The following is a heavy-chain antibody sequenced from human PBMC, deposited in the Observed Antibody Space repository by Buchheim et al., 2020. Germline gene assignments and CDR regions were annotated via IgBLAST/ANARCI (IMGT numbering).Heavy chain of an antibody. CDR1: GFTFSSYG. Sequence: QVQLVESGGGVVQPGRSLRLSCAASGFTFSSYGMHWVRQAPGKGLEWVAVIWYDGSNKYYADSVKGRFTISRDNSKNTLYLQMNSLRAEDTAVYYCARDPLGDYVLREGYFDYWGQGTL. CDR2: IWYDGSNK. CDR3: ARDPLGDYVLREGYFDY. V-gene: IGHV3-33*01. D-gene: IGHD3-16*01. J-gene: IGHJ4*02.